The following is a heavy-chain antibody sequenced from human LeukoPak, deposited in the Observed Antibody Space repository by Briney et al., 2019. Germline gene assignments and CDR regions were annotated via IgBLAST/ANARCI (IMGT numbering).Heavy chain of an antibody. D-gene: IGHD2-15*01. Sequence: GASVKVSCKASGYTFTGYYMHWVRQAPGQGLEWMGWINPNSGGTNYAQKFQGRVTMTRDTSTSTAYMELSRLRSDDTAVYYCARLSSAYYYYGMDVWGQGTTVTVSS. CDR2: INPNSGGT. J-gene: IGHJ6*02. CDR3: ARLSSAYYYYGMDV. V-gene: IGHV1-2*02. CDR1: GYTFTGYY.